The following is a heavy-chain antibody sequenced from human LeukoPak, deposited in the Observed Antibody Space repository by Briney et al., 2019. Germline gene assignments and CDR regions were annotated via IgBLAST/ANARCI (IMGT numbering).Heavy chain of an antibody. J-gene: IGHJ4*02. Sequence: GGSLRLSCAASGFTFSSYAMTWVREAPGKGLEGVSTNGGLGGGAFYADSVKGRFTISRDNSQTTLYLQMNSLRAEDTAIYYCAILGGDWGQGTLVTVSS. V-gene: IGHV3-23*01. CDR3: AILGGD. CDR1: GFTFSSYA. CDR2: NGGLGGGA. D-gene: IGHD3-16*01.